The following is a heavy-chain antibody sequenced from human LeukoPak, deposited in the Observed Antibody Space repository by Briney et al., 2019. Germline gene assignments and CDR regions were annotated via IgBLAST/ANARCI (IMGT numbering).Heavy chain of an antibody. CDR3: ARVRVYYGMDV. CDR2: IKQDGSEK. J-gene: IGHJ6*02. V-gene: IGHV3-7*01. CDR1: GFTFSSYS. Sequence: GGSLRLSCAASGFTFSSYSMNWVRQAPGEGLEWVANIKQDGSEKYYVDSVKGRSTISRDNAKNSLYLQMNSLRAEDTAVYYCARVRVYYGMDVWGQGTTVTVSS.